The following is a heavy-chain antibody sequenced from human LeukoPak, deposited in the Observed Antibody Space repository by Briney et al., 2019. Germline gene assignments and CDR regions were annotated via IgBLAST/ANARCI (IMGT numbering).Heavy chain of an antibody. Sequence: ASVKVSCKASGYTFTSYAMHWVRQAPGQRLEWMGWINAGNGNTKYSQKFQGRVTITRDTSASTAYMELSSLRSEDTAVYYCARVSYCSSTSCYYYGMDVWGQGTTVTVSS. CDR1: GYTFTSYA. J-gene: IGHJ6*02. CDR3: ARVSYCSSTSCYYYGMDV. D-gene: IGHD2-2*01. V-gene: IGHV1-3*01. CDR2: INAGNGNT.